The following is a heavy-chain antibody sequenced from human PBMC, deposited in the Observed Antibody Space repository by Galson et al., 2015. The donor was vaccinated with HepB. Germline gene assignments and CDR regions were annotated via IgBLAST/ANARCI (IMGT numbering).Heavy chain of an antibody. D-gene: IGHD3-3*01. CDR3: TRSGVAKEGGYYYYGMDV. CDR1: GFTFSGSA. CDR2: IRSKANSYAT. V-gene: IGHV3-73*01. J-gene: IGHJ6*02. Sequence: SLRLSCAASGFTFSGSAMHWVRQASGKGLEWVGRIRSKANSYATAYAASVKGRFTISRDDSKNTAYLQMNSLKTEDTAVYYCTRSGVAKEGGYYYYGMDVWGQGTTVTVSS.